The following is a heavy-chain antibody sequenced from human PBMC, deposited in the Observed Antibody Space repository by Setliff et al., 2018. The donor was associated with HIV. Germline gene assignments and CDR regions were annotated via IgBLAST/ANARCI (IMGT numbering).Heavy chain of an antibody. Sequence: GASVKVSCKPSGYTFTSYGLSWVRQAPGQGLEWMGWISTYSDEASYAENLQGRVTMTTDTSTSTAYMELRSLRSDDTAVYYCARVGPMVRGVPASYYYGMDVWGQGTTVTVSS. D-gene: IGHD3-10*01. J-gene: IGHJ6*02. V-gene: IGHV1-18*01. CDR3: ARVGPMVRGVPASYYYGMDV. CDR1: GYTFTSYG. CDR2: ISTYSDEA.